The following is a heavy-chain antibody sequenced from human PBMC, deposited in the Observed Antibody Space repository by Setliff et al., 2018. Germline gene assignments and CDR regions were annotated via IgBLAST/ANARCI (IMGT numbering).Heavy chain of an antibody. Sequence: ASVKVSCKASGYTFTSYGISWVRQAPGQGLEWMGWISAYNGNTNYAQKLQGRVTMTTDTSTSTAYMELSRLRSEDTAVYYCAISTIFGVVSPTPDAFDSWGQGTMVT. V-gene: IGHV1-18*01. CDR3: AISTIFGVVSPTPDAFDS. CDR1: GYTFTSYG. D-gene: IGHD3-3*01. J-gene: IGHJ3*02. CDR2: ISAYNGNT.